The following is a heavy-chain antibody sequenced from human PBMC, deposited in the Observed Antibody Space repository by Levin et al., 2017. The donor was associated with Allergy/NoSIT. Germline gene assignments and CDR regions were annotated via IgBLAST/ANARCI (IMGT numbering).Heavy chain of an antibody. V-gene: IGHV3-74*01. CDR1: GFPFSRYW. D-gene: IGHD6-19*01. CDR3: SSGYSSGWYPGGVDY. Sequence: GALRLSCAASGFPFSRYWMHWVRQAPGKGLVWISGINNDGSSTSYADSVKGRFTISRDNAKNTLYLQMNSLRAEDTAVYYCSSGYSSGWYPGGVDYWGQGSLVTVSS. CDR2: INNDGSST. J-gene: IGHJ4*02.